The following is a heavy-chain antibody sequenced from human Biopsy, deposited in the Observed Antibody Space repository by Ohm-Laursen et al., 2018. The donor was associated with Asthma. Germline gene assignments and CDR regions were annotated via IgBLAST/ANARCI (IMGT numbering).Heavy chain of an antibody. CDR2: FDAEDGET. Sequence: ASVKVSCKVSGSTLAKISMHWVRQAPGKGLEWLGGFDAEDGETIYAQGFEGRVTMMEESFTNTAYLELRSLRSEDTAVYYCANSVSFAVWDWFDPWGQGTLVIVSS. CDR1: GSTLAKIS. CDR3: ANSVSFAVWDWFDP. J-gene: IGHJ5*02. V-gene: IGHV1-24*01. D-gene: IGHD3-16*01.